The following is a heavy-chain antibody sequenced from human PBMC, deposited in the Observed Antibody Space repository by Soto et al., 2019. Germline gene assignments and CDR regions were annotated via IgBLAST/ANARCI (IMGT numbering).Heavy chain of an antibody. D-gene: IGHD6-19*01. V-gene: IGHV4-59*01. CDR1: GDSITSYY. CDR3: ARVLPGGWSLDD. Sequence: QVQLQESGPGLMMPSETLSLTCTVSGDSITSYYWSWIRQSPGKGLEWIGYIFHSGSTNHNPSLKSRLTISMDTSKNQFSLRLGSVTAADTAVYYCARVLPGGWSLDDCGQGTLVTVSS. CDR2: IFHSGST. J-gene: IGHJ4*02.